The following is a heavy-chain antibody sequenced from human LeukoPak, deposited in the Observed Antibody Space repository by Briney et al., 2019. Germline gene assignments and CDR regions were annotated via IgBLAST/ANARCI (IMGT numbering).Heavy chain of an antibody. CDR3: ARDANSGFDY. J-gene: IGHJ4*02. D-gene: IGHD4/OR15-4a*01. Sequence: GGSLRLSCVATGFTFSSYSMNWVRQAPGKGLEWVPFISSSSSYIYYADSVKGRFTISRDNAENSLYLQMNSLRAEDTAVYYCARDANSGFDYWGQGTLVTVSS. CDR1: GFTFSSYS. CDR2: ISSSSSYI. V-gene: IGHV3-21*01.